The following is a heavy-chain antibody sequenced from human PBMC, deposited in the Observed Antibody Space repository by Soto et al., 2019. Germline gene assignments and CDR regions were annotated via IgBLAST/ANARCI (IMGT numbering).Heavy chain of an antibody. V-gene: IGHV4-4*07. J-gene: IGHJ4*02. CDR3: AGGGELVPDFDY. Sequence: PSETLSLSCTVSGGSISSYYWSWIRQPAGKGLEWIGRIYTSGSTNYNPSLKSRVTMSVDTSKNQFSLKLSSVTAADTAVYYCAGGGELVPDFDYWGQGTLVTSPQ. CDR1: GGSISSYY. CDR2: IYTSGST. D-gene: IGHD1-26*01.